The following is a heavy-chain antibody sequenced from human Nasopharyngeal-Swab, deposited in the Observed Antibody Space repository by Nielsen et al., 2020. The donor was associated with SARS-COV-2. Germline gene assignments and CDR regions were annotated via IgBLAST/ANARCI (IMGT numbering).Heavy chain of an antibody. D-gene: IGHD3-10*01. J-gene: IGHJ6*02. V-gene: IGHV4-59*01. CDR2: IYYSGST. CDR3: ARDYRGFGELFGGYYYYGMDV. CDR1: GGSISSYY. Sequence: SETPSLTCTVSGGSISSYYWSWIRQPPGKGLEWIGYIYYSGSTNYNPSLKSRVTISVDTSKNQFSLKLSSVTAADTAVYYCARDYRGFGELFGGYYYYGMDVWGQGTTVTVSS.